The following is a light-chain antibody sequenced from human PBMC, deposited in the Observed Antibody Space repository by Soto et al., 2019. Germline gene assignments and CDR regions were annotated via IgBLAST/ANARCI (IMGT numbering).Light chain of an antibody. CDR2: EVS. V-gene: IGLV2-14*01. J-gene: IGLJ1*01. CDR3: SSYTSRGTYV. Sequence: QSALTQPASVSGSPGQSITISCTGTSSDVGGYNYVFWYQQHPGKAPKLMIYEVSNRPSGISNRFSGSKSGNTASLTISGLQAEDEADYYCSSYTSRGTYVFGTGTKLTVL. CDR1: SSDVGGYNY.